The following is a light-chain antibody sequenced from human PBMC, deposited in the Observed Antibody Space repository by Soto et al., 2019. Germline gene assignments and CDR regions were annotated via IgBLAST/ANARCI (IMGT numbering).Light chain of an antibody. CDR3: HQYYSYSRT. CDR1: QSISDW. J-gene: IGKJ1*01. V-gene: IGKV1-5*03. Sequence: DVQMTQSPSTLSASVGDRVTITCQASQSISDWLAWYQQKPGKAPKLLIYKASSLESGVPSRFSGSGSGTEFTLTISSLQPDDFATYYCHQYYSYSRTFGQGTKVEIK. CDR2: KAS.